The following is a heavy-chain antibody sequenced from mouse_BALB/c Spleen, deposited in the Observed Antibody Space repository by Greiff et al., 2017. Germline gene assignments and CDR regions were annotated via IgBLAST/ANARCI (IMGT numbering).Heavy chain of an antibody. D-gene: IGHD1-1*01. CDR3: ASFITTVVATEAGFAY. V-gene: IGHV5-9-4*01. J-gene: IGHJ3*01. CDR2: ISSGGSYT. CDR1: GFTFSSYA. Sequence: EVQRVESGGGLVKPGGSLKLSCAASGFTFSSYAMSWVRQSPEKRLEWVAEISSGGSYTYYPDTVTGRFTISRDNAKNTLYLEMSSLRSEDTAMYYCASFITTVVATEAGFAYWGQGTLVTVSA.